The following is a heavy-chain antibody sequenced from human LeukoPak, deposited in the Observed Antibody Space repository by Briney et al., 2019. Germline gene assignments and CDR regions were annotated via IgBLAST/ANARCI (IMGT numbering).Heavy chain of an antibody. CDR1: GYTFTSYG. V-gene: IGHV1-18*01. CDR3: ARDEGYSSSWYYYYYGMDV. CDR2: ISAYNGNT. Sequence: ASVKVSCKASGYTFTSYGISWVRQAPGQGLEWMGWISAYNGNTNYAQKLQGRVTMTTDTSTSTAYMELRSLRSDDTAVYCCARDEGYSSSWYYYYYGMDVWGQGTTVTVSS. J-gene: IGHJ6*02. D-gene: IGHD6-13*01.